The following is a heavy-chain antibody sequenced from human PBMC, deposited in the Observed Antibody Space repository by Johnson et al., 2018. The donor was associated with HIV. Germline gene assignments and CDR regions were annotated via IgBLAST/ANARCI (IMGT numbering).Heavy chain of an antibody. V-gene: IGHV3-30-3*01. CDR2: ISSDGRNK. CDR3: ARDGGSGWYGGGAFDI. CDR1: GFTFSSYA. D-gene: IGHD6-13*01. Sequence: QVQLVESGGGVVQPGRSLRLSCAASGFTFSSYAMHWVRQAPGKGLEWVAVISSDGRNKYYADSVKGRFTISRDNSKDTLDLQMDSLGTEGTAVSYCARDGGSGWYGGGAFDIWGQGTTVTVSS. J-gene: IGHJ3*02.